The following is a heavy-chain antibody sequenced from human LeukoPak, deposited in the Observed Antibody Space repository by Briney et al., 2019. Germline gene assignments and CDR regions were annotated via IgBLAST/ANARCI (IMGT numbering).Heavy chain of an antibody. J-gene: IGHJ4*02. Sequence: ASVKDSCKASGYTFTSYGISWVRQAPGQGLEWMGWISAYNGNTNYAQKLQGRVTMTRDTSTNTAYMEVRSLRSDDTAVYYCARDELGWPSGPYYWGQGNLGSVSS. CDR2: ISAYNGNT. CDR1: GYTFTSYG. V-gene: IGHV1-18*01. CDR3: ARDELGWPSGPYY. D-gene: IGHD1-26*01.